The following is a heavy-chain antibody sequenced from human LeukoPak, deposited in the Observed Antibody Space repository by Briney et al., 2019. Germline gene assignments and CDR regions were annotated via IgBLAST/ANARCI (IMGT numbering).Heavy chain of an antibody. V-gene: IGHV4-4*07. D-gene: IGHD3-3*01. CDR3: ARDITDGRFLEWLGGFDY. J-gene: IGHJ4*02. CDR1: GGSISSYY. Sequence: PSETLSLTCTVSGGSISSYYWSWIRQPAGKGLEWIGRIYTSGSTNYNPSLKSRVTMSVDTSKNQFSLKLSSVTAADTAVYYCARDITDGRFLEWLGGFDYWGQGTLVTVSS. CDR2: IYTSGST.